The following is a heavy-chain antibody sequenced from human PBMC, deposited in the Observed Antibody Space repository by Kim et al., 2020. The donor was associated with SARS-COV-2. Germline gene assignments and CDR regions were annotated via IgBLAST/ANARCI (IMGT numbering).Heavy chain of an antibody. V-gene: IGHV3-48*02. CDR1: GFTFSSYS. CDR2: ISSSSSTI. D-gene: IGHD5-18*01. Sequence: GRSLRLSCAASGFTFSSYSMNWVRQAPGKGLEWVSYISSSSSTIYYADSVKGRFTISRDNAKNSLYLQMNSLRDEDTAVYYCARDFPDEDTAMVSPFDYWGQGTLVTVSS. CDR3: ARDFPDEDTAMVSPFDY. J-gene: IGHJ4*02.